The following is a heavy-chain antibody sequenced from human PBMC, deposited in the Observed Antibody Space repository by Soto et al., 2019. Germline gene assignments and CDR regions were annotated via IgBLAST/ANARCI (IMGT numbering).Heavy chain of an antibody. J-gene: IGHJ4*02. V-gene: IGHV3-73*01. CDR3: TRLRLGGAADY. D-gene: IGHD3-16*01. Sequence: EVQLVESGGGLVQPGGSLKLSCAASGFTFSGSAMHWVRQASGKGLEWVGRIRSKANSYATAYAASVKGRFTISRDDSKSTAYLDMNSLNTGDAAVYYCTRLRLGGAADYSGQGALVTVSS. CDR1: GFTFSGSA. CDR2: IRSKANSYAT.